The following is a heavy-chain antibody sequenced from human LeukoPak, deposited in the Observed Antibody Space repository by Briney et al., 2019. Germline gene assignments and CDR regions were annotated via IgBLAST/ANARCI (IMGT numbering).Heavy chain of an antibody. CDR3: ARAGYYYYYMDV. CDR2: INAGNGNT. Sequence: ASVKVSCKASGYTFTSYAMHWVRQAPGQRLEWMGWINAGNGNTKYSQKFQGRVTITRDTSASTAYMELSSLRSDDTAVYYCARAGYYYYYMDVWGKGTTVTVSS. J-gene: IGHJ6*03. V-gene: IGHV1-3*01. CDR1: GYTFTSYA.